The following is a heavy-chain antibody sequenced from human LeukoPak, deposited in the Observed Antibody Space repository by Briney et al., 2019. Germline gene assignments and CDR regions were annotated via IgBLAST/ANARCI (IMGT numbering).Heavy chain of an antibody. J-gene: IGHJ4*02. Sequence: GESLKISCKSSGYSFANYWIGWVRQMPGKGLEWMGRIDPSDSYTNYSPSFQGHVTISADKSISTAYLQWSSLKASDTAMYYCARAVPGIAAAGTNHDYWGQGTLVTVSS. CDR2: IDPSDSYT. D-gene: IGHD6-13*01. CDR1: GYSFANYW. V-gene: IGHV5-10-1*01. CDR3: ARAVPGIAAAGTNHDY.